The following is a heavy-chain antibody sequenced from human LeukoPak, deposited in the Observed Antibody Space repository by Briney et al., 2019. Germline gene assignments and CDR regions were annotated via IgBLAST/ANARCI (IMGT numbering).Heavy chain of an antibody. CDR3: ARDVATRPDY. V-gene: IGHV3-30*01. CDR1: GFTFIRDS. CDR2: ISYDGSHK. Sequence: PGRSLRLSCVDSGFTFIRDSMHWVRQAPGKGLEWVAIISYDGSHKYYADSVKGRFTISRDNSKNTLYLQMNSLRPEDTAVYHCARDVATRPDYWGQGTLVTVSS. J-gene: IGHJ4*02. D-gene: IGHD6-6*01.